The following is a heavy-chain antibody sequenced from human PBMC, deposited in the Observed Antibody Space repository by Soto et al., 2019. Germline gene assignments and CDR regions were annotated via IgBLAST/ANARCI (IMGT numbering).Heavy chain of an antibody. D-gene: IGHD3-16*01. CDR2: IWYDGTNN. CDR3: ATAYLYFEGETSPSFRD. Sequence: QVQLVESGGGVVQPGKSLRLSCAASGITFSDYGMHWVRQAPGKGPEWVAVIWYDGTNNYYADSVQGRFTVSRDNSKNTLFLQMNSLRAEDTAVYYRATAYLYFEGETSPSFRDWGRGTLLTVSS. J-gene: IGHJ4*02. CDR1: GITFSDYG. V-gene: IGHV3-33*01.